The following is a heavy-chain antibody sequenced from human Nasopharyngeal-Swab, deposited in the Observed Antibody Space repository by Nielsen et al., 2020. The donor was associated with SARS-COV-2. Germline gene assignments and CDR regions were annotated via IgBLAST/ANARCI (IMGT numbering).Heavy chain of an antibody. Sequence: GESLKISCAASGFTFSSYWMSWVRQAPGKGLEWVANIKQDGSEKYYVDSVKGRFTISRDNAKNSLYLQMNSLRAGDTAVYYCARAHRLDYWGQGTLVTVSS. CDR3: ARAHRLDY. J-gene: IGHJ4*02. V-gene: IGHV3-7*01. CDR2: IKQDGSEK. D-gene: IGHD1-14*01. CDR1: GFTFSSYW.